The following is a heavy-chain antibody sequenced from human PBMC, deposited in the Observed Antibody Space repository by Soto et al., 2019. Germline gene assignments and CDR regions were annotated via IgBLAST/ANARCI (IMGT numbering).Heavy chain of an antibody. CDR3: ARLSYYDSSGYYYTYNWFDP. D-gene: IGHD3-22*01. Sequence: PSETLSLTCAVSGGSISSSNWWSWVRQPPGKGLEWIGEIYHSGSTNYNPSLKSRVTISVDKSKNQFSLKLSSVTAADTAVYYCARLSYYDSSGYYYTYNWFDPWGQGTLVTVSS. CDR1: GGSISSSNW. J-gene: IGHJ5*02. V-gene: IGHV4-4*02. CDR2: IYHSGST.